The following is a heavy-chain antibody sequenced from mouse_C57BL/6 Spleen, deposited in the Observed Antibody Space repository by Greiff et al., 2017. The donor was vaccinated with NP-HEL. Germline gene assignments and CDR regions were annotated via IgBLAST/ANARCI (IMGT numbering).Heavy chain of an antibody. CDR3: ARGDYGIFDY. Sequence: EVKLLESGPELVKPGASVKMSCKASGYTFTDYNMHWVKQSHGKSLEWIGYINPNNGGTSYNQKFKGKATLTVNKSSSTAYMELRSLTSEDSAVYYCARGDYGIFDYWGQGTTLTVSS. V-gene: IGHV1-22*01. CDR1: GYTFTDYN. J-gene: IGHJ2*01. D-gene: IGHD1-1*01. CDR2: INPNNGGT.